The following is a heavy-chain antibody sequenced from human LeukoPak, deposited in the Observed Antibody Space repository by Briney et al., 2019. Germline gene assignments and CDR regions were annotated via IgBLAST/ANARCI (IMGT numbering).Heavy chain of an antibody. D-gene: IGHD3-22*01. Sequence: GASVKVSCKASGGTFSSYAISWVRQAPGQGLEWMGGIIPIFGTANYAQKFQGRVTITADESTSTAYMELSSLRSEDTAVYYCASKSYYDSSGYPAIGYMDVWGKGTTVTISS. CDR1: GGTFSSYA. CDR2: IIPIFGTA. J-gene: IGHJ6*03. V-gene: IGHV1-69*13. CDR3: ASKSYYDSSGYPAIGYMDV.